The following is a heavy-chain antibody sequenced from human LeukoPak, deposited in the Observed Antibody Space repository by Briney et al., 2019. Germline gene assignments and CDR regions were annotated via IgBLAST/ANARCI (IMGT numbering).Heavy chain of an antibody. Sequence: GGSLRLSCAASGFTFSSYGMSWVRQAPGKGLEWVSAISGSGGSTYYADSVKGRFTISRDNSKNTLYLQMNSLRAEDTAVYYCAKDFLGKGAAGTYYFDYWGQGTLVTVSS. CDR2: ISGSGGST. J-gene: IGHJ4*02. D-gene: IGHD6-13*01. V-gene: IGHV3-23*01. CDR1: GFTFSSYG. CDR3: AKDFLGKGAAGTYYFDY.